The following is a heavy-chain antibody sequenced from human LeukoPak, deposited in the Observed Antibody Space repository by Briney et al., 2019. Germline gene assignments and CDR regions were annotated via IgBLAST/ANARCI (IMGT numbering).Heavy chain of an antibody. CDR2: IYYSGST. J-gene: IGHJ3*02. CDR3: ARDATSSGYDYAFDI. Sequence: SQTLSLTCTVSGGSISSGGYYWSWIRQHPGKGLEWIGYIYYSGSTYYNPSLKSRVTISVDTSKNQFSLKLSSVTAADTAVYYCARDATSSGYDYAFDIWGQGTMVTVSS. V-gene: IGHV4-31*03. CDR1: GGSISSGGYY. D-gene: IGHD5-12*01.